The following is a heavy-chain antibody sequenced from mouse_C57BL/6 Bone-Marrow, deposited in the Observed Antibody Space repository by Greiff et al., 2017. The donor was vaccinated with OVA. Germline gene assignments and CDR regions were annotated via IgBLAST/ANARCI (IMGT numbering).Heavy chain of an antibody. CDR2: ISDGGSYT. V-gene: IGHV5-4*03. Sequence: KLMESGGGLVKPGGSLKLSCAASGFTFSSYAMSWVRQTPEKRLEWVATISDGGSYTYYPDNVKGRFTISRDNAKNNLYLQMSHLKSEDTAMYYCARFDYGTYWGQGTLVTVSA. J-gene: IGHJ3*01. D-gene: IGHD2-4*01. CDR1: GFTFSSYA. CDR3: ARFDYGTY.